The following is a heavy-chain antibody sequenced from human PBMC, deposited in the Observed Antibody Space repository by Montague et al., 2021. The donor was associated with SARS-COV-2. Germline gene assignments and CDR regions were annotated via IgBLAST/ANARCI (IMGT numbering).Heavy chain of an antibody. CDR2: INHSGRS. J-gene: IGHJ4*02. Sequence: SETLSLTCAVSGGSFSSYYWSWIRQPPGKGLEWIAEINHSGRSNXNPSLKSRVTMSVDTSKNQFSLKLNSVTVADTAVYYCARLAYCGADCFSGWEFFFDSWGQGTLVTVSS. CDR3: ARLAYCGADCFSGWEFFFDS. D-gene: IGHD2-21*02. CDR1: GGSFSSYY. V-gene: IGHV4-34*01.